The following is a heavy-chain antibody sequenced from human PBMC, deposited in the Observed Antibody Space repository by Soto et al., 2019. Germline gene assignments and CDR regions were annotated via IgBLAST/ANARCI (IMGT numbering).Heavy chain of an antibody. CDR1: GGSFSGYY. J-gene: IGHJ4*02. CDR2: INHSGST. CDR3: ASGITMVRGVIHPRDY. Sequence: SSETLSLTCAVYGGSFSGYYWSWIRQPPGKGLEWIGEINHSGSTDYNPSLKSRVTISVDTSKNQFSLKLSSVTAADTAVYYCASGITMVRGVIHPRDYWGQGTLVTVS. D-gene: IGHD3-10*01. V-gene: IGHV4-34*01.